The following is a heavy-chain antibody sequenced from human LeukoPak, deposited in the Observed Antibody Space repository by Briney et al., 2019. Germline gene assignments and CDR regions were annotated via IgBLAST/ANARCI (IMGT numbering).Heavy chain of an antibody. CDR1: GGSISSYY. D-gene: IGHD5-18*01. Sequence: SETLSLTCTVSGGSISSYYWSWIRQPPGKGLEWIGYIYYSGSTNYNPSLKSRVTISVDTSKNQFSLKLSSVTAADTAVYYCARVGGYSYGFRVFDYWGQGTLVTVSS. CDR3: ARVGGYSYGFRVFDY. CDR2: IYYSGST. J-gene: IGHJ4*02. V-gene: IGHV4-59*01.